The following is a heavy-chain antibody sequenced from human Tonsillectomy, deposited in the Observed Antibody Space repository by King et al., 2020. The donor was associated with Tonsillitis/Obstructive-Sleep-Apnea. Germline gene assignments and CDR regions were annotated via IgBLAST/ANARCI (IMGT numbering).Heavy chain of an antibody. CDR1: GFIFRNYG. Sequence: VQLVESGGGVVQPGRSLRLSCAASGFIFRNYGMHWVRQAPGKGLEWVAVIWSDGSIKDYANSVEGRFTISRDNSKSTLYLQMNSLRVEDTAVYYCARVSGGVNADSWVQGTLVTVSS. CDR2: IWSDGSIK. J-gene: IGHJ4*02. V-gene: IGHV3-33*01. D-gene: IGHD3-16*01. CDR3: ARVSGGVNADS.